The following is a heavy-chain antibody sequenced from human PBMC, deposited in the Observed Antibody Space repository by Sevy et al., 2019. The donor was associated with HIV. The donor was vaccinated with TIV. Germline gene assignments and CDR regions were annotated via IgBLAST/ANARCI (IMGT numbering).Heavy chain of an antibody. J-gene: IGHJ4*02. CDR2: IYPGDSDT. D-gene: IGHD3-10*01. Sequence: GESLKISCEGSGYSFTRYWIGWVRQMPGKGLEWMGIIYPGDSDTRYSPSFQGQVTNSADKSIRTAYLHWSSLKASDTAMYFCTRGYYCSGSYYNNFFDYWGQGTLVTVSS. CDR3: TRGYYCSGSYYNNFFDY. CDR1: GYSFTRYW. V-gene: IGHV5-51*01.